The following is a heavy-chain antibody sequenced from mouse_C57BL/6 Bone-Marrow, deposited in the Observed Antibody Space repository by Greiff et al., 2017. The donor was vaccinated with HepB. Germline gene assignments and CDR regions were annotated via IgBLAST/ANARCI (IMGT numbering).Heavy chain of an antibody. CDR3: ARIYYYGSSYVGFAY. CDR1: GYTFTDYY. Sequence: VKLVESGAELVRPGASVKLSCKASGYTFTDYYINWVKQRPGQGLEWIARIYPGSGNTYYNEKFKGKATLTAEKSSSTAYMQLSSLTSEDSAVYFCARIYYYGSSYVGFAYWGQGTLVTVSA. J-gene: IGHJ3*01. D-gene: IGHD1-1*01. V-gene: IGHV1-76*01. CDR2: IYPGSGNT.